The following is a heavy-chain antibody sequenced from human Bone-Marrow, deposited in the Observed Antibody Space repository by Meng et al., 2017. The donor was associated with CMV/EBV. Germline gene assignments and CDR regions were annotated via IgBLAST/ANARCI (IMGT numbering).Heavy chain of an antibody. CDR1: GPGGSNRNYY. V-gene: IGHV4-34*01. Sequence: GSLRLSCAVYGPGGSNRNYYWNWIRQPPGKGLEWIGEVNHEGTKSYNPSLKSRVSISVDTSKIQFSLKLTSVTAADAAAYYCARSSHCNTFSCSLLRADYYYGVDVWGQGTTVTVSS. CDR3: ARSSHCNTFSCSLLRADYYYGVDV. J-gene: IGHJ6*02. D-gene: IGHD2/OR15-2a*01. CDR2: VNHEGTK.